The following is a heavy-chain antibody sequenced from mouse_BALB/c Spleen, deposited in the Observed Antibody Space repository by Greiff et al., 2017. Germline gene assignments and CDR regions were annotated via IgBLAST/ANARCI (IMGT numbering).Heavy chain of an antibody. J-gene: IGHJ2*01. V-gene: IGHV4-1*02. Sequence: EVQLVESGGGLVQPGGSLKLSCAASGFDFSRYWMSWVRQAPGKGLEWIGEINPDSSTINYTPSLKDKFIISRDNAKNTLYLQMSKVRSDDTALYSCARQAYYGNYNFDYWGQGTTLTVSS. CDR3: ARQAYYGNYNFDY. CDR2: INPDSSTI. CDR1: GFDFSRYW. D-gene: IGHD2-10*01.